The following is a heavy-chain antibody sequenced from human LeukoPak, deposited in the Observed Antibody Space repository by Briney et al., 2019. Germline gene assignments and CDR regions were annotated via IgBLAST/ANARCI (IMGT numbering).Heavy chain of an antibody. CDR2: IYYSGST. J-gene: IGHJ3*02. D-gene: IGHD5-12*01. V-gene: IGHV4-61*01. Sequence: SETLSLTCTVSGGSVSSGSYYWSWIRQPPGKGLEWIGYIYYSGSTNYNPSHKSRVTISVDTSKNQFSLKLSSVTAADTAVYYCARDGATGAFDIWGQGTMVTVSS. CDR1: GGSVSSGSYY. CDR3: ARDGATGAFDI.